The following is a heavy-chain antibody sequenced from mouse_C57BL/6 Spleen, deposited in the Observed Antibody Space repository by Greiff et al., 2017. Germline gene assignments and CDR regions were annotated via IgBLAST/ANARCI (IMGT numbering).Heavy chain of an antibody. CDR1: GFTFSNYW. CDR2: IRLKSDNYAT. CDR3: TIYYGNYED. J-gene: IGHJ2*01. V-gene: IGHV6-3*01. D-gene: IGHD2-1*01. Sequence: EVQLMESGGGLVQPGGSMKLSCVASGFTFSNYWMNWVRQSPEKGLEWVAQIRLKSDNYATHYAESVKGRFTISRDDSKSSVYLQMNNLRAEDTGIYYCTIYYGNYEDWGQGTTLTVSS.